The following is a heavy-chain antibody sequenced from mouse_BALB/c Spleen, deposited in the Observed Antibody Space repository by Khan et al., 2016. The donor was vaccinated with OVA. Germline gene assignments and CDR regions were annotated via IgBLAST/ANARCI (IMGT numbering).Heavy chain of an antibody. CDR2: IYPGTDNT. V-gene: IGHV1-76*01. CDR3: AREEALYYFDY. Sequence: QMQLEESGAELVRPGASVKLSCKTSGYIFTSYWIHWVKQRSGQGLEWIARIYPGTDNTYYNQKLKDKASLTADKSSSTTYLQLSSLKSEDSAVYFCAREEALYYFDYWGQGTTLTVSS. J-gene: IGHJ2*01. CDR1: GYIFTSYW. D-gene: IGHD1-1*01.